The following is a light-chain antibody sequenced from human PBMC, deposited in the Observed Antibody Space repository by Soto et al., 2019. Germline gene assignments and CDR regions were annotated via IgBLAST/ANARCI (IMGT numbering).Light chain of an antibody. V-gene: IGKV1-39*01. CDR2: AAS. J-gene: IGKJ1*01. CDR1: QSIRTY. Sequence: DIQMTQSPSSLSASVGDRVTITSRASQSIRTYLNWYQQKPGKAPKFLIYAASTLQSGVPSRFSGSGSGTDFTLTISSLQPEDFATYYCQQTYSNPRTFGQGTKVEIK. CDR3: QQTYSNPRT.